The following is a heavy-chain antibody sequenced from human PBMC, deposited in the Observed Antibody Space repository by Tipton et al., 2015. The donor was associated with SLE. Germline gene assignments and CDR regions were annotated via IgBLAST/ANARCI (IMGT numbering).Heavy chain of an antibody. CDR3: ARDEAGFDY. CDR2: MNPNSGNT. D-gene: IGHD6-25*01. CDR1: GYTFTSYD. Sequence: QLVQSGAEVKKPGASVKVSCKASGYTFTSYDINWVRQATGQGLEWMGWMNPNSGNTGYAQKLQGRVTMTTDTSTSTACMELRSLRSDDTAVYYCARDEAGFDYWGQGTLVTVSS. V-gene: IGHV1-8*02. J-gene: IGHJ4*02.